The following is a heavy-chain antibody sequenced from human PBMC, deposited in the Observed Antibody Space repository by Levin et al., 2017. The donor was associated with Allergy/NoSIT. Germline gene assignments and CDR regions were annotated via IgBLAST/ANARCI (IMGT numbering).Heavy chain of an antibody. CDR1: GFTFSSYA. CDR2: ISGSGGST. V-gene: IGHV3-23*01. J-gene: IGHJ4*02. D-gene: IGHD2-15*01. Sequence: LSLTCAASGFTFSSYAMSWVRQAPGKGLEWVSAISGSGGSTYYADSVKGRFTISRDNSKNTLYLQMNSLRAEDTAVYYCAKVYCSGGSCYGSKEGPPYYFDYWGQGTLVTVSS. CDR3: AKVYCSGGSCYGSKEGPPYYFDY.